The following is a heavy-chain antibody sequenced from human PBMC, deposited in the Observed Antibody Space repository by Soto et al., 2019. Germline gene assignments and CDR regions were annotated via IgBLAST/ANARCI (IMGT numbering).Heavy chain of an antibody. D-gene: IGHD3-22*01. V-gene: IGHV4-61*01. Sequence: SETLSLTCTVSGGSVSSGSYYWSWIRQPPGKGLEWIGYIYYSGSTNYNPSLKSRVTISVDTSKNQFSLKLSSVTAADTAVYYCASFYHDSTGYLRFDYWGQGTLVTVSS. CDR2: IYYSGST. CDR1: GGSVSSGSYY. CDR3: ASFYHDSTGYLRFDY. J-gene: IGHJ4*02.